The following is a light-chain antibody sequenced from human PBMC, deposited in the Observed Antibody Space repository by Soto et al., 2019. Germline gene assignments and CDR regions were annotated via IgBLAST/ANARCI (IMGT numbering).Light chain of an antibody. CDR2: EGS. J-gene: IGLJ1*01. CDR1: SSDVGSYNL. Sequence: QSALTHPASVSGSPGQSITISCTGTSSDVGSYNLVSWYQQHPGKAPKLMIYEGSKRPSGVSNRFSGSKSGNTASLTISGLQAEDEADYYCSSYASSSTTYVFATGTKVTLL. CDR3: SSYASSSTTYV. V-gene: IGLV2-14*02.